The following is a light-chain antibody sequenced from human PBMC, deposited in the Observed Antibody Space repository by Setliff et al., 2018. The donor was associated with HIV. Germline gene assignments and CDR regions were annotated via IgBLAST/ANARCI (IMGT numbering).Light chain of an antibody. CDR1: KTDIGNYQS. V-gene: IGLV2-14*03. Sequence: QSALDQPASVSGSPGQSITISCTGTKTDIGNYQSVSWYQHRPGEVPKLIIYNVIERPSGVSNRFSGSKSGNTASLTISGLQAEDEADYYCSSYTKTASVYVFGSGTKVTVL. CDR2: NVI. CDR3: SSYTKTASVYV. J-gene: IGLJ1*01.